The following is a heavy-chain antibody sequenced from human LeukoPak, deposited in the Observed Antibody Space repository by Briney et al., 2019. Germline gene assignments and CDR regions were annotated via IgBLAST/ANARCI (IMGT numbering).Heavy chain of an antibody. J-gene: IGHJ4*02. CDR3: ASSSSGYMGVYYFDY. Sequence: SETLSLTCTVSGGSISSGDYYWSWIRQPPGKGLEWIGYIYYSGSTYYNPSLKSRVTISVDTSKNQFSLKLSSVTAADTAVYYCASSSSGYMGVYYFDYWGQGTLVTVSS. CDR2: IYYSGST. CDR1: GGSISSGDYY. D-gene: IGHD3-22*01. V-gene: IGHV4-30-4*01.